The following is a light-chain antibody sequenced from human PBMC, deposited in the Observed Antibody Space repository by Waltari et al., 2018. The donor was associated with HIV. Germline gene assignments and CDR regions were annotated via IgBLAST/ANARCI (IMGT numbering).Light chain of an antibody. CDR1: SSNIVSNT. V-gene: IGLV1-44*01. CDR2: NYN. J-gene: IGLJ3*02. Sequence: QSVMTQPPSVSGTPGQRVTISCSGSSSNIVSNTVSWYQQYPRTDPKLLLYNYNQWPAGVPDRLSCSKPGTSASLAISGLQSADEADYYCATWDDSLKGVVFGGGTKLTVL. CDR3: ATWDDSLKGVV.